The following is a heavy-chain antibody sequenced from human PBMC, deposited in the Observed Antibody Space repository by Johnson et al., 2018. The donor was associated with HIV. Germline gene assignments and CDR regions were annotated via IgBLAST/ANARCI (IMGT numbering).Heavy chain of an antibody. CDR2: IGTAGDT. J-gene: IGHJ3*02. D-gene: IGHD4-11*01. CDR1: GFTFSSYD. CDR3: ARETVTSGAFDI. V-gene: IGHV3-13*01. Sequence: EVQLVESGGGLVQPGGSLRLSCAASGFTFSSYDMHWVRQATGKGLEWVSAIGTAGDTYYPGSVKGRFTISRENAKNSLYLQMNSLRAGDTAVYYCARETVTSGAFDIWGQWTMVTVSS.